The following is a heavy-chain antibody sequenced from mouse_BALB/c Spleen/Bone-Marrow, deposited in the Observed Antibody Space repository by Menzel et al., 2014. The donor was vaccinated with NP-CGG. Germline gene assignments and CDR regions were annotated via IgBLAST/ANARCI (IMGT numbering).Heavy chain of an antibody. CDR3: AREPHYYAMDY. V-gene: IGHV2-6-7*01. J-gene: IGHJ4*01. CDR2: IWGDGST. Sequence: VHLVESGPGLVLPSQSLSITCTVSGFSLTGYGVNWVRQPPGKGLEWLGMIWGDGSTDYNSALKSRLSISKDNSKSQVFLKMNSLQTDDTARYYCAREPHYYAMDYWGQGTSVTVSS. CDR1: GFSLTGYG.